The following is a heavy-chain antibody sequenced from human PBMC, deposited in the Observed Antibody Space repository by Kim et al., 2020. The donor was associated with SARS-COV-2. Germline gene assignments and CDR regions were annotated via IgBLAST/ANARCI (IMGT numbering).Heavy chain of an antibody. CDR3: ARDRGSITIFGVVFDAFDI. J-gene: IGHJ3*02. CDR2: IYYTGST. V-gene: IGHV4-31*03. D-gene: IGHD3-3*01. Sequence: SETLSLTCTVSGGSISSGGYYWSWIRQHPGKGLEWIAYIYYTGSTYYNPSLKSRVTISVYTSKNQFSLKLSSVTAADTAVYYCARDRGSITIFGVVFDAFDIWGQGTMVTVSS. CDR1: GGSISSGGYY.